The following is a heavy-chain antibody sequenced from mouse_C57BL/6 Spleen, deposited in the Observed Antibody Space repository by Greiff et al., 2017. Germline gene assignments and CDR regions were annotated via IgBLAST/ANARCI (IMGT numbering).Heavy chain of an antibody. V-gene: IGHV1-81*01. CDR2: IYPRSGNT. J-gene: IGHJ1*03. Sequence: VQLQQSGAELARPGASVKLSCKASGYTFTSYGISWVKQRTGQGLEWIGEIYPRSGNTYYNEKFKGKATLTADKSSSTAYMELRSLTSEDSAVYFCASDGYYPGVWGTGTTVTVSS. CDR1: GYTFTSYG. D-gene: IGHD2-3*01. CDR3: ASDGYYPGV.